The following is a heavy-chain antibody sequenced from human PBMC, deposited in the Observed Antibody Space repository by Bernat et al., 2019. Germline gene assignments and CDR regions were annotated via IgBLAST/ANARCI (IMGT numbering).Heavy chain of an antibody. Sequence: QVQLVQSGAEVKKPGASVKVSCKASGYTFTSYAMRWVRQAPGQGLEWMGWINAGNGNTKYSQKFQGRVTITRDTSASTAYMELSSLRSEDTAVYYCARVPITIFGVVVGSHIAYWGQGTLVTVSS. CDR3: ARVPITIFGVVVGSHIAY. D-gene: IGHD3-3*01. CDR1: GYTFTSYA. V-gene: IGHV1-3*01. CDR2: INAGNGNT. J-gene: IGHJ4*02.